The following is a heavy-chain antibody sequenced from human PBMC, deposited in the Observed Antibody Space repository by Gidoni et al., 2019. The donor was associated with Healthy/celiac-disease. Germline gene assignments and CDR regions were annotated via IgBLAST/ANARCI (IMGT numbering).Heavy chain of an antibody. CDR3: ARDRGYDILTGYYSYYYYYGMDV. CDR2: IIPILGIA. Sequence: QVQLVQSGAEVKKPGYSVKVSCKASGGTFSSDAISWVRQAPGQGLEWMGRIIPILGIANYAQKFQGRVTITADKSTSTAYMELSSLRSEDTAVYYCARDRGYDILTGYYSYYYYYGMDVWGQGTTVTVSS. V-gene: IGHV1-69*04. D-gene: IGHD3-9*01. CDR1: GGTFSSDA. J-gene: IGHJ6*02.